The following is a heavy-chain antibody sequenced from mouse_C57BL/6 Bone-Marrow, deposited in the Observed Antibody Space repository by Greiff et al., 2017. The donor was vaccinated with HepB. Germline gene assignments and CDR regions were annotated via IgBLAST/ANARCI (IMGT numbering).Heavy chain of an antibody. CDR3: ARFFTGGFAY. D-gene: IGHD1-1*01. Sequence: VQLQQSGPELVKPGASVKISCKASGYTFTDYYMNWVKQSHGKSLEWIGDINPNNGGTSYNQKFKGKATLTVDKSSSTAYIELRSLTSEDSAVYYCARFFTGGFAYWGQGTLVTVSA. J-gene: IGHJ3*01. CDR1: GYTFTDYY. CDR2: INPNNGGT. V-gene: IGHV1-26*01.